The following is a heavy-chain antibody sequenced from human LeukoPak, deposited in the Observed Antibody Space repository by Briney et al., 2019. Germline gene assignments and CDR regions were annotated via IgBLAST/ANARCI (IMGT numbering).Heavy chain of an antibody. V-gene: IGHV3-23*01. CDR1: GFPLSSYA. D-gene: IGHD6-19*01. CDR2: ISGSGGST. J-gene: IGHJ4*02. Sequence: GGSLRLSCAAFGFPLSSYAMSWVRQAPGKGLEWVSAISGSGGSTYYADSVKGRFTISRDNSKNTLYLQMNSLRAEDTAVYYCAKDSARYSSQWGQGTLVTVSS. CDR3: AKDSARYSSQ.